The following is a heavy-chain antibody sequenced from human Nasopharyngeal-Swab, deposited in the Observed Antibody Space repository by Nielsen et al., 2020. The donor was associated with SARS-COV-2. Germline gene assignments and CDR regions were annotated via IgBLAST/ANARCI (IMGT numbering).Heavy chain of an antibody. Sequence: GSLRLSCTVSGYSISSGYYWGWIRQPPGRGLEWIGSIYHSGSTYYNPSLKSRVTISVDTSKNQFSLKLSSVTAADTAVYYCARVRHGFKDFDYWGQGTLVTVSS. D-gene: IGHD3-10*01. CDR3: ARVRHGFKDFDY. CDR2: IYHSGST. CDR1: GYSISSGYY. J-gene: IGHJ4*02. V-gene: IGHV4-38-2*02.